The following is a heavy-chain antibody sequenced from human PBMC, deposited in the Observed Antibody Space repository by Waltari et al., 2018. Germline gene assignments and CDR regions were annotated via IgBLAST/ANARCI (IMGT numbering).Heavy chain of an antibody. CDR2: IYHSGST. CDR3: AKIADYYDMDY. V-gene: IGHV4-38-2*01. D-gene: IGHD3-22*01. Sequence: QVQLQESGPGLVKPSETLSLTCAVSGYSISSGYYWGWIRQPPGKGLEWIGSIYHSGSTYYNPSLKSRVTISVDTSKNQFSLKLSSVTAADTAVYYCAKIADYYDMDYWGQGTLVTVSS. CDR1: GYSISSGYY. J-gene: IGHJ4*02.